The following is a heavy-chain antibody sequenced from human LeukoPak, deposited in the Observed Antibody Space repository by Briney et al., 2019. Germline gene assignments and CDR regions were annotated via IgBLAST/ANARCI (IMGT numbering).Heavy chain of an antibody. V-gene: IGHV1-2*04. CDR1: GYTFTDYY. J-gene: IGHJ3*02. CDR3: ARDRGRGGLSSAFDI. Sequence: ASVKVSCKTSGYTFTDYYIHWVRQAPGQGLEWVGWINPNSGGTKYAQKFQDWVTMTRDTSIGTAYMELRRLTSDDTAMYYCARDRGRGGLSSAFDIWGQGTVVTVSS. CDR2: INPNSGGT. D-gene: IGHD3-16*01.